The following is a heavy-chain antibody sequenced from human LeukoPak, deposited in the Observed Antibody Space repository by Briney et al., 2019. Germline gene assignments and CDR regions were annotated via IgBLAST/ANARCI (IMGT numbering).Heavy chain of an antibody. Sequence: SQTLSLTCAISGDSVSSKSAAWNWIRQSPSRGLEWLGRTYYRSKWFNDYAVSVKSRITFNPDTSKNQFSLRLNSVTPEDTAVYYCARDRIAVTGSRWDAFDVWGQGTMVTVSS. D-gene: IGHD6-19*01. CDR1: GDSVSSKSAA. V-gene: IGHV6-1*01. CDR2: TYYRSKWFN. J-gene: IGHJ3*01. CDR3: ARDRIAVTGSRWDAFDV.